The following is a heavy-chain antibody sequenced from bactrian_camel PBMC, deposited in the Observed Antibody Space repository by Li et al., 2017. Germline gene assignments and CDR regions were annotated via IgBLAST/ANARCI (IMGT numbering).Heavy chain of an antibody. CDR1: GTTVSSRY. CDR2: INDIATGT. V-gene: IGHV3S40*01. J-gene: IGHJ4*01. Sequence: VQLVESGGGSVQAGGSLRLSCALSGTTVSSRYMGWVRQAPGKGLEWVSGINDIATGTYYPNSVKGRFTISRDNAKNTVYLQMNSLKSEDTALYYCATGAVVADYAEYEYNYWGQGTQVTVS. CDR3: ATGAVVADYAEYEYNY. D-gene: IGHD6*01.